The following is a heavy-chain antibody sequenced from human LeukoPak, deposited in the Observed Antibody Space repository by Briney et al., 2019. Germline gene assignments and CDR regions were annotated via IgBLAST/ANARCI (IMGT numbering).Heavy chain of an antibody. Sequence: SETLSLTCAVSGGSFSGYYWSWIRQPPGKGLEWIGEINHSGSTNYNPSLKSRVTISVDTSKNQFSLKLSSVTAADTAVYYCARGVRGITMIVDDYWGQGTLVTVSS. CDR1: GGSFSGYY. J-gene: IGHJ4*01. V-gene: IGHV4-34*01. D-gene: IGHD3-22*01. CDR2: INHSGST. CDR3: ARGVRGITMIVDDY.